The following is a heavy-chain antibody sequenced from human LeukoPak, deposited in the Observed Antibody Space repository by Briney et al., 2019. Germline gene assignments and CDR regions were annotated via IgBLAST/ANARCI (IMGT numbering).Heavy chain of an antibody. CDR3: ARDLAGATRGLGY. V-gene: IGHV1-2*02. D-gene: IGHD1-26*01. CDR1: GYTFTGYY. Sequence: GASVKVSCKASGYTFTGYYMHWVQQAPGQGLAWMGWINPNSGGTSYAQKFQGRVTMTRDTSISTAYMELSRLSSDDSAVYYCARDLAGATRGLGYWGQGTLVTVSS. J-gene: IGHJ4*02. CDR2: INPNSGGT.